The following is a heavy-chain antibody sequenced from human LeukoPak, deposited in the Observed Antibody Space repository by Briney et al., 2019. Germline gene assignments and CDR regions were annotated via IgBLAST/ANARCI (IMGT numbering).Heavy chain of an antibody. CDR3: AKVEGASKASVY. Sequence: GGSLRLSCAASGFTFSSYNMNWVRQAPGKELEWVSSISGSGGSTYYADSVKGRFTISRDNSKNTLYLQMYSLRAEDTAVYYCAKVEGASKASVYWGQGALVTVSS. V-gene: IGHV3-23*01. CDR1: GFTFSSYN. D-gene: IGHD1-1*01. J-gene: IGHJ4*02. CDR2: ISGSGGST.